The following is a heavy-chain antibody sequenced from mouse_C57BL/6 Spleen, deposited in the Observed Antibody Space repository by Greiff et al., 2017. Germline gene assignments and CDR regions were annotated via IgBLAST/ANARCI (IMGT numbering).Heavy chain of an antibody. CDR3: ARVKRITTVVEPPYAMDY. V-gene: IGHV1-69*01. Sequence: VQLQQPGAELVMPGASVKLSCKASGYTFTSYWMHWVKQRPGQGLEWIGEIDPSDSYTNYNQKFKGKSTLTVDKSSSTAYMQRSSLTSEDSAVYYCARVKRITTVVEPPYAMDYWGQGSSVTVSS. CDR2: IDPSDSYT. CDR1: GYTFTSYW. D-gene: IGHD1-1*01. J-gene: IGHJ4*01.